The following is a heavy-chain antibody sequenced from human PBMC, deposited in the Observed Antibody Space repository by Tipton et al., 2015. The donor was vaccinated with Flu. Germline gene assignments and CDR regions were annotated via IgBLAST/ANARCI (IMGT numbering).Heavy chain of an antibody. CDR2: IYPGDSDT. D-gene: IGHD4/OR15-4a*01. Sequence: VQLVQSGAEVKKPGESLRISCKGSGYSFTTYWIGWVRQVPGNGLEWMGIIYPGDSDTRYSPSFQGQVTISVDNSISTAYLRWSSLKASDSAMYYCARHEGMVVSPAHENPFDIWGQGTMVTVSS. CDR3: ARHEGMVVSPAHENPFDI. J-gene: IGHJ3*02. CDR1: GYSFTTYW. V-gene: IGHV5-51*01.